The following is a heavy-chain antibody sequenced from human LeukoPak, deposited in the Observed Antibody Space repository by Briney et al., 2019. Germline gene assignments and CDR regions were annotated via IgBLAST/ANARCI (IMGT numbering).Heavy chain of an antibody. D-gene: IGHD3-22*01. CDR3: ARAGYYDSSGYYRSAFDI. Sequence: SQTLSLTCAVSGGSISSGGYSWSWIRQPPGKGLEWIGYIYHSGSTYYNPSLKSRVTISVDRSKNQFSLKLSSVTAADTAVYYCARAGYYDSSGYYRSAFDIWGQGTMVTVSS. CDR2: IYHSGST. CDR1: GGSISSGGYS. V-gene: IGHV4-30-2*01. J-gene: IGHJ3*02.